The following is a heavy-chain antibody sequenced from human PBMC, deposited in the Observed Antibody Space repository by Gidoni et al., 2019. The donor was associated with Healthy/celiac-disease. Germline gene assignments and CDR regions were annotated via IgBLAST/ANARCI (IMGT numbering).Heavy chain of an antibody. CDR3: ARVRIAAAVRDFDY. Sequence: QVQLVQSGADVKKPGASVKVSCKPSGYASTSYAMHWVRQAPGQRLECMGWINAGNGNTKYSQKFQGRVTITRDTSASTAYMELSSLRSEDTAVYYCARVRIAAAVRDFDYWGQGTLVTVSS. D-gene: IGHD6-13*01. J-gene: IGHJ4*02. V-gene: IGHV1-3*01. CDR1: GYASTSYA. CDR2: INAGNGNT.